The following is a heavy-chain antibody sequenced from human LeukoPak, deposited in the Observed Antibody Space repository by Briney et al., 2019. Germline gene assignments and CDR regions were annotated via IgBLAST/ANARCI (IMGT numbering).Heavy chain of an antibody. V-gene: IGHV1-69*06. J-gene: IGHJ4*02. Sequence: SVKVSCKASGGTFSSYAISWVRQAPGQGLEWMGGIIPIFGTANHAQKFQGRVTITADKSTSTAYMELSSLRSEDTAVYYCARVGSGWSLGFDYWGQGTLVTVSS. CDR1: GGTFSSYA. CDR2: IIPIFGTA. CDR3: ARVGSGWSLGFDY. D-gene: IGHD6-19*01.